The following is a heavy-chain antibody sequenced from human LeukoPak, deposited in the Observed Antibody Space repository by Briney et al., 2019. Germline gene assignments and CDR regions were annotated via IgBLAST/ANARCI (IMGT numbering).Heavy chain of an antibody. V-gene: IGHV1-69*13. CDR2: IIPIFGTA. CDR1: RGTFSSYA. Sequence: GASVKVSCKASRGTFSSYAISWVRQAPGQGLEWMGGIIPIFGTANYAQKFQGRVTITADESTSTAYMELSSLRSEDTAVYYCASRPDLNWFDPWGQGTLVTVSS. D-gene: IGHD1-14*01. CDR3: ASRPDLNWFDP. J-gene: IGHJ5*02.